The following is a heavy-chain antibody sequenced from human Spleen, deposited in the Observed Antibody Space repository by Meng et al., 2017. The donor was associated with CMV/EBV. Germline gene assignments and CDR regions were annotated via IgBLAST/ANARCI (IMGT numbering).Heavy chain of an antibody. CDR1: GYSISSGYY. V-gene: IGHV4-38-2*02. D-gene: IGHD5-18*01. CDR3: ATVAPYSSGHYYYYGMDV. J-gene: IGHJ6*02. CDR2: IYHSGST. Sequence: GSLRLSCTVSGYSISSGYYWGWIRQPPGKGLEWIGSIYHSGSTYYNPSLKSRVTISVDTSKNLFSLKLSSVTAADTAVYYCATVAPYSSGHYYYYGMDVWGQGTTVTVSS.